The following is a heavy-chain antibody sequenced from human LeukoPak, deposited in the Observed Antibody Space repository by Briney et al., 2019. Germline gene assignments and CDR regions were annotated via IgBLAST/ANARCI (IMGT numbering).Heavy chain of an antibody. CDR3: ARYGGSGTYFFDY. J-gene: IGHJ4*02. Sequence: SQTLSLTCAVSGGSISSGGYSWSWIRQPPGKGLERNGYIYDSGSTYYNPSLKSRVTISLDRSKNQFSLKLSSVTAADTAVYYCARYGGSGTYFFDYWGRGTLVTVSS. CDR1: GGSISSGGYS. D-gene: IGHD3-10*01. V-gene: IGHV4-30-2*01. CDR2: IYDSGST.